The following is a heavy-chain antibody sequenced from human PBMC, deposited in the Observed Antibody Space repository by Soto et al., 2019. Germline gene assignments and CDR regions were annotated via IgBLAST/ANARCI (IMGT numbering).Heavy chain of an antibody. D-gene: IGHD2-21*02. V-gene: IGHV1-46*01. J-gene: IGHJ4*02. Sequence: QVQLVQSGAEVKKPGASVKVSCKASGYTFASYHIHWVRQAPGQGLEWMGIISPSNADTDYPQKFRGRVTLNRDTSTTTGYMELSSLTSDDTALYYCAREGNVGVTQMSYFDYWGQGTLVTVSS. CDR3: AREGNVGVTQMSYFDY. CDR1: GYTFASYH. CDR2: ISPSNADT.